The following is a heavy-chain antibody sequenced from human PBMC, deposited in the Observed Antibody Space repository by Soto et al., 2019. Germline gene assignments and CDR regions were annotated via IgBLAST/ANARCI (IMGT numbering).Heavy chain of an antibody. D-gene: IGHD6-19*01. J-gene: IGHJ5*02. Sequence: QLQLQESGPGLVKPSETLSLTCTVSGGSISSSSYYWGWIRQPPGKGLEWIGSIYYSGSTYYNPSLKSRVTISVDTSKNQFSLKLSSVTAADTAVYYCAVNSGWYSADPWGQGTLVTVSS. CDR3: AVNSGWYSADP. V-gene: IGHV4-39*01. CDR2: IYYSGST. CDR1: GGSISSSSYY.